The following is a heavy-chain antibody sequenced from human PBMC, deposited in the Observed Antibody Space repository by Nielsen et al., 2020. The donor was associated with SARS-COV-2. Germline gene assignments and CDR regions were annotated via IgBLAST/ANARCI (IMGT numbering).Heavy chain of an antibody. D-gene: IGHD2-21*01. CDR1: GGSFSGYY. CDR3: ARSAVMPPPYYFDY. V-gene: IGHV4-34*01. CDR2: INHSGST. J-gene: IGHJ4*02. Sequence: SETLSLTCAVYGGSFSGYYWSWIRQPPGKGLEWIGEINHSGSTNYNPSLKSRVTISVDTSKNQFSLKLSSVTAADTAVYYCARSAVMPPPYYFDYWGQGTLVTISS.